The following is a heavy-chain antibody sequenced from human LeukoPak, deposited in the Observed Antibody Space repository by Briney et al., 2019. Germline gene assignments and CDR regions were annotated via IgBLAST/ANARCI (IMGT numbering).Heavy chain of an antibody. J-gene: IGHJ4*02. D-gene: IGHD5-18*01. CDR2: IYHSGST. CDR3: ARVGYGTFDY. V-gene: IGHV4-38-2*02. CDR1: GYSISSGYY. Sequence: PSETLSLTCTVSGYSISSGYYWGWIRQPPGKGLEWIGSIYHSGSTYYNPSLKSRVTISVDTSKNQFSLKLSSVTAADTAVYYCARVGYGTFDYWGQGTLVTVSS.